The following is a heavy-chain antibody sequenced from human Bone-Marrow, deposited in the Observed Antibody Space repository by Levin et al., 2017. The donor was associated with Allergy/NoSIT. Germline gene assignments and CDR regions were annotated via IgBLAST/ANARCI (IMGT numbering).Heavy chain of an antibody. Sequence: ASVKVSCKASGYTFTDYFIHWVRLAPGQGLEWMGWINPNSGDTDSSQNFQGTVTMTRDTSISTAYMEVTSLTSNDTALYYCARISSAAFDMWGQGTVVTVS. D-gene: IGHD6-19*01. V-gene: IGHV1-2*02. CDR1: GYTFTDYF. CDR2: INPNSGDT. J-gene: IGHJ3*02. CDR3: ARISSAAFDM.